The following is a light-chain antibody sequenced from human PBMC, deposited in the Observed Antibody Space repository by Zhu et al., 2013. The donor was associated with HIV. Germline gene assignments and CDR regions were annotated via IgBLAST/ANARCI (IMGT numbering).Light chain of an antibody. CDR1: QSVSSSY. J-gene: IGKJ5*01. V-gene: IGKV3D-20*02. CDR2: GAS. CDR3: QQRANWPPIT. Sequence: EIVLTQSPGTLSLSPGERATLSCRASQSVSSSYLAWYQQKPGQAPRLLIYGASSRATGIPDRFSGSGSGTDFTLTISSLQPEDFALYYCQQRANWPPITFGQGTRLHIK.